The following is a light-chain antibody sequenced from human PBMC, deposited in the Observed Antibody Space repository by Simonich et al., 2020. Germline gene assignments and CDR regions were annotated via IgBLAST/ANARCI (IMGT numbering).Light chain of an antibody. CDR1: SSDGGSYNL. Sequence: QSALTQPASVSGSPGQSITISCTGTSSDGGSYNLVSWYQQHPGKAPKLLIYEGSKRPSGVSNRFSCSKSGNTASLTISGLQAEDEADYYCCSYAGSSTLVFGGGTKLTVL. CDR2: EGS. J-gene: IGLJ2*01. V-gene: IGLV2-23*01. CDR3: CSYAGSSTLV.